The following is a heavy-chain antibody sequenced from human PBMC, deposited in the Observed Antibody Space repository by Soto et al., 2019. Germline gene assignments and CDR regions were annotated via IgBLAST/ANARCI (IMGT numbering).Heavy chain of an antibody. CDR2: ISGSGGST. CDR1: GFTFSNYA. V-gene: IGHV3-23*01. Sequence: EVQLLESGGGLVQPGGSLRLSCAASGFTFSNYAMNWVRQAPGKGLEWVSTISGSGGSTYYADSVKGRFTISRDNSKNTLYLQMNSLRVEDTAAYYCAKHVRDSCSDLNWFDPWGQGTLVTVSS. J-gene: IGHJ5*02. D-gene: IGHD5-12*01. CDR3: AKHVRDSCSDLNWFDP.